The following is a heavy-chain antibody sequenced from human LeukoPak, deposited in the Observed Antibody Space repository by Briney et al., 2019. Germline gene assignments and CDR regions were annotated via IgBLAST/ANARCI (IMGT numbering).Heavy chain of an antibody. D-gene: IGHD2-2*02. CDR3: ATTRYCSSTSCYTRANWFDP. V-gene: IGHV4-34*01. J-gene: IGHJ5*02. CDR1: GGSFSGYY. Sequence: SGTLSLTCAVYGGSFSGYYWSWIRQPPGKGLEWIGEINHSGSTNYNPSLKSRVTISVDTSKNQFSLKLSSVTAADTAVYYCATTRYCSSTSCYTRANWFDPWGQGTLVTVSS. CDR2: INHSGST.